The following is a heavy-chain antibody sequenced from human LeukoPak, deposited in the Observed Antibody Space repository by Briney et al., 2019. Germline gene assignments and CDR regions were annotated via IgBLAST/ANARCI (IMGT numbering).Heavy chain of an antibody. CDR2: IKQDGSEK. V-gene: IGHV3-7*01. Sequence: GGSLRLSCAASGFTFSTYLMSWVRQAPGKGLGWVANIKQDGSEKYYVDSVKGRFTISRDNAKNSLYLQMNSLRAEDTAVYYCAREGYDFWSGYSFYSDYWGQGTLVTVSS. CDR3: AREGYDFWSGYSFYSDY. J-gene: IGHJ4*02. CDR1: GFTFSTYL. D-gene: IGHD3-3*01.